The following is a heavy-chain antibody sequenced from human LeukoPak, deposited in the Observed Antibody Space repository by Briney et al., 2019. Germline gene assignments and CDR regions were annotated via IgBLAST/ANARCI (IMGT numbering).Heavy chain of an antibody. D-gene: IGHD6-19*01. CDR3: ARDPASSGWHNLDY. CDR2: INSDGSST. Sequence: GGSLRLSCAASRFAFSSYWMHWVRQAPGKGLVWVSRINSDGSSTSYADSVKGRFTTSRDNAKNTLYLQMNSLRAEDTAVYYCARDPASSGWHNLDYWGQGTLVTVSS. CDR1: RFAFSSYW. V-gene: IGHV3-74*01. J-gene: IGHJ4*02.